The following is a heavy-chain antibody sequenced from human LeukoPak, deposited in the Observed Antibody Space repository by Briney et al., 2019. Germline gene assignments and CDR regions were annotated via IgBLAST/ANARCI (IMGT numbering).Heavy chain of an antibody. Sequence: GGSLRLSCAVSGFTFTSYWMTWVRQAPGKGLEWVADIKQDGSEKYYVDSVKDRFTISRDNSKNTLYLQMNSLRAEDTAVYYCARDPHPAMGPVGYFDYWGQGTLVTVSS. V-gene: IGHV3-7*01. CDR2: IKQDGSEK. CDR1: GFTFTSYW. D-gene: IGHD2-8*01. J-gene: IGHJ4*02. CDR3: ARDPHPAMGPVGYFDY.